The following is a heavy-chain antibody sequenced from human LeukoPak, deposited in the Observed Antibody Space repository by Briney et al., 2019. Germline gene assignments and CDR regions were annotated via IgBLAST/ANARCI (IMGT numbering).Heavy chain of an antibody. V-gene: IGHV4-38-2*01. Sequence: SETLSLTCAVSGYSISSGYYWGWIRQPPGKGLEWIGSIYHSGSTYYNPSLKSRVTISVDTSKNQFSLKLSSVTAADTAVYYCARGGPYSSGWYGFDYWGQGTLVTVSS. J-gene: IGHJ4*02. CDR3: ARGGPYSSGWYGFDY. CDR1: GYSISSGYY. CDR2: IYHSGST. D-gene: IGHD6-19*01.